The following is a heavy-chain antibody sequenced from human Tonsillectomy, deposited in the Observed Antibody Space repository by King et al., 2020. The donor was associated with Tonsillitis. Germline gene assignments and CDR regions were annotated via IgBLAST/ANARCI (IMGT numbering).Heavy chain of an antibody. V-gene: IGHV4-31*03. CDR1: GGSISSSGYY. D-gene: IGHD3-10*01. Sequence: VQLQESGPGLVKPSQTLSLSCTFSGGSISSSGYYWCWIRQHPGKGLECIGYCYFSGSTYYNPPLKSRVTISVDTSKNQFSLKLSSVTAADTAVYYCARGNGSGRYYWGQGTLVTVSS. J-gene: IGHJ4*02. CDR3: ARGNGSGRYY. CDR2: CYFSGST.